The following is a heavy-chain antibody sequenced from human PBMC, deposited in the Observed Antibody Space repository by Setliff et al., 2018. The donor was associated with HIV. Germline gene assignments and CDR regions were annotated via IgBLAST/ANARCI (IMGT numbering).Heavy chain of an antibody. CDR1: GFILSEYT. CDR3: ARDPTVGSPDYFDF. J-gene: IGHJ4*02. D-gene: IGHD1-26*01. CDR2: MSIHGNVI. Sequence: GSLRLSCAGSGFILSEYTISWVRQAPGKGLEWVAVMSIHGNVIIYADSVEGRFTISRDNSRNRLFLQMNSLRVEDTAVYYCARDPTVGSPDYFDFWGQGTLVTVSS. V-gene: IGHV3-30*03.